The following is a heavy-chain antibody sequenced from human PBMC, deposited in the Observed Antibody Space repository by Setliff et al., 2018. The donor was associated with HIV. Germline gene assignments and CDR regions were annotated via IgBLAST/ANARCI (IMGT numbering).Heavy chain of an antibody. V-gene: IGHV3-13*01. Sequence: SGFTFSSYSMNWVRQAPGKGLEWVSHIGTAGDTYYLDSVKGRFTISREDARNSGYLQMNSLRDDDTAVYFCARTAYYRDSSGYYSVAFDMWGPGTMVTVSS. J-gene: IGHJ3*02. CDR2: IGTAGDT. CDR3: ARTAYYRDSSGYYSVAFDM. D-gene: IGHD3-22*01. CDR1: GFTFSSYS.